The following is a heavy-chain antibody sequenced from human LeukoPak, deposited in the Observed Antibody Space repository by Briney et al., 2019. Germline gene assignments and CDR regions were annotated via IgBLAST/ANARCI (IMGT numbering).Heavy chain of an antibody. V-gene: IGHV4-30-4*08. Sequence: SETLSLTCTVSDGSISSGDYYWSWIRQPPGKGLEWIGYIYYSGSTYYNPSLKSRVTISVDTSKNQFSLKLSSVTAADTAVYYCASSVVTPYYFDYWGQGTLVTVSS. CDR3: ASSVVTPYYFDY. D-gene: IGHD4-23*01. J-gene: IGHJ4*02. CDR1: DGSISSGDYY. CDR2: IYYSGST.